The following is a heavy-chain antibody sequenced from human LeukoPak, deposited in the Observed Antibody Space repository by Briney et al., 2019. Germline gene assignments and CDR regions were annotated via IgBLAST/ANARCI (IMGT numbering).Heavy chain of an antibody. CDR3: ARVGYSSGWGGGMIDY. J-gene: IGHJ4*02. CDR2: IYTSGST. D-gene: IGHD6-19*01. CDR1: GGSISSGSYY. V-gene: IGHV4-61*02. Sequence: PSETLSLTCTVSGGSISSGSYYWSWIRQPAGKGLEWIGRIYTSGSTNYNPSLKSRVTISVDTSKNQFSLKLSSVTAADTAVYYCARVGYSSGWGGGMIDYWGQGTLVTVSS.